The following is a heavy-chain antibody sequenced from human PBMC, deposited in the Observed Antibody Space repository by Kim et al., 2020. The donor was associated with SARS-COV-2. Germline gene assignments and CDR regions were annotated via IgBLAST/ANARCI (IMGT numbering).Heavy chain of an antibody. CDR2: IIPIFGKA. CDR1: GGTFSRYA. Sequence: SVKVSCKASGGTFSRYALSWVRQAPGQGLEWMGGIIPIFGKADYAQKFQGRVTITADESTSTAYMELSGLRSEDTAVYYCARGRGYCIGGSCFRGSDVDVWGQGTTVTVSS. V-gene: IGHV1-69*13. J-gene: IGHJ6*02. D-gene: IGHD2-15*01. CDR3: ARGRGYCIGGSCFRGSDVDV.